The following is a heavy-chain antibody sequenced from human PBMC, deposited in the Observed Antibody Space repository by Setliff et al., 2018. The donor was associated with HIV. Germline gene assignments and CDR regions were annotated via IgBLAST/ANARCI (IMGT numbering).Heavy chain of an antibody. CDR3: ARAPRIDSSGYDFDY. CDR1: GYSFTGYY. Sequence: ASVKVSCKASGYSFTGYYVNWVRQAPGQGLEWMGRINPKSGATNLAQKFQDRLTMTSDRSTSSVYMDLSSLRSEDTAVYYCARAPRIDSSGYDFDYWGQGTLVTVSS. J-gene: IGHJ4*02. CDR2: INPKSGAT. D-gene: IGHD3-22*01. V-gene: IGHV1-2*06.